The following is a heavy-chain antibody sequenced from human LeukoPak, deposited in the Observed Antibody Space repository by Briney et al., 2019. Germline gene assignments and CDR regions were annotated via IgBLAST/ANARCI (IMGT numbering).Heavy chain of an antibody. J-gene: IGHJ4*02. Sequence: GGSLRLSCVASGFTLSNFWMSWVRQAPGKGPEWVANIKQGGDETYYLDSVKGRFTVSRDNAKNSLYLQMNTLRAEDTAVYYCARDPQYSYDDTGTFDSWGQGTLVTVSS. V-gene: IGHV3-7*01. CDR1: GFTLSNFW. D-gene: IGHD3-22*01. CDR3: ARDPQYSYDDTGTFDS. CDR2: IKQGGDET.